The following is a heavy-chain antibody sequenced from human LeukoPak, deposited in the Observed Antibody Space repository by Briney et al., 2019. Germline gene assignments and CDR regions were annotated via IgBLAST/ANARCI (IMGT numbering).Heavy chain of an antibody. D-gene: IGHD3-22*01. J-gene: IGHJ4*02. CDR2: IKQDGSEK. Sequence: QPGGSLRLSCAASGFTFSSYWMSWVRQAPGKGLEWVANIKQDGSEKYYVDSVKGRFTISRDNAKNSLYLQMNSLRAEDTAVYYCARDLYYYDSSSYDYWGQGTLVTVSS. CDR3: ARDLYYYDSSSYDY. V-gene: IGHV3-7*01. CDR1: GFTFSSYW.